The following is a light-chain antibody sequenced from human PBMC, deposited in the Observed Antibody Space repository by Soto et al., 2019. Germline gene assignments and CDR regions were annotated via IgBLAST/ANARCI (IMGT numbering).Light chain of an antibody. J-gene: IGKJ2*01. Sequence: EIVLTQSPATLSLSPGERATLSCRTSPSVCTYLAWYQHNPGQAPRLLIYDASNRATGIPARFSGSGSGTDFTLTISSPEPEDFAVYYCQQRYNWPNTFGQGTKLEIK. V-gene: IGKV3-11*01. CDR3: QQRYNWPNT. CDR1: PSVCTY. CDR2: DAS.